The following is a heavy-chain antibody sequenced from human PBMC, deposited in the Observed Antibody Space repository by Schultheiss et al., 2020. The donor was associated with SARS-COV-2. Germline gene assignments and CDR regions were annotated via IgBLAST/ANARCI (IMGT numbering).Heavy chain of an antibody. D-gene: IGHD3-22*01. CDR3: ARAHYDSSGYYVNTYDY. Sequence: GGSLRLSCAASGFTFSSYGMHWVRQAPGKGLEWVAVIWYDGSNKYYVDSVKGRFTISRDNSKNTLYLQMNSLRAEDTAVYYCARAHYDSSGYYVNTYDYWGQGTLVTVSS. CDR1: GFTFSSYG. J-gene: IGHJ4*02. CDR2: IWYDGSNK. V-gene: IGHV3-33*01.